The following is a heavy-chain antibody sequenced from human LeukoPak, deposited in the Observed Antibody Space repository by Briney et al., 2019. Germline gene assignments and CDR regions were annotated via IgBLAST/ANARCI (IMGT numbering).Heavy chain of an antibody. D-gene: IGHD3-22*01. J-gene: IGHJ4*02. CDR1: GGSITGYY. CDR3: AREEFLHEIDSSGYFVY. V-gene: IGHV4-4*07. CDR2: VYSSGVG. Sequence: SETLALTCTVSGGSITGYYWNWIRQPAGQGLEWLGRVYSSGVGNYNPSLTSRVTMSVDTSKNQFSLKLTSLTAADTAVYYCAREEFLHEIDSSGYFVYWGQGTLVTVSS.